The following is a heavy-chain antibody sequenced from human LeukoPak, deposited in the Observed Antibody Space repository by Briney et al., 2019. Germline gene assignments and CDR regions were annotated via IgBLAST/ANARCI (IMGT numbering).Heavy chain of an antibody. Sequence: PSETLSLPCAVYGGSFSGYYWSWIRQPPGKGLEWIGEINHSGSTNYNPSLKSRVTISVDTSKNQFSLKLSSVTAADTAVYYCARVPQTGALDYWGQGTLVTVSS. CDR2: INHSGST. CDR3: ARVPQTGALDY. CDR1: GGSFSGYY. J-gene: IGHJ4*02. V-gene: IGHV4-34*01. D-gene: IGHD3-10*01.